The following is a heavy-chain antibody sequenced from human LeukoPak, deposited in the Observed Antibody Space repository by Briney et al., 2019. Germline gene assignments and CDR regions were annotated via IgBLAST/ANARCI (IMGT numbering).Heavy chain of an antibody. V-gene: IGHV3-7*01. Sequence: GGSLRLSCAASGFTFDDYAMHWVRQAPGKGLEGVANIKQDGSEKYYVDSVKGRFTISRDNARNSLYLQMNSLRAEDTAVYYCARDRGYSYGYRYWGQGTLVTVSS. CDR2: IKQDGSEK. D-gene: IGHD5-18*01. CDR3: ARDRGYSYGYRY. CDR1: GFTFDDYA. J-gene: IGHJ4*02.